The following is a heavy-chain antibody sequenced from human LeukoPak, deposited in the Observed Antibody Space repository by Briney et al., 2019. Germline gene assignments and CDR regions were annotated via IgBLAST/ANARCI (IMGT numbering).Heavy chain of an antibody. CDR3: ARVESHYEIDY. J-gene: IGHJ4*02. CDR1: GGTFSIYA. D-gene: IGHD3-3*01. V-gene: IGHV1-69*04. Sequence: ASVKVSCKASGGTFSIYAISWVRQAPGQGLEWMGRIIPILGIANYAQKFQGRVTITADKSTSTAYMELSSLRSEDTAVYYCARVESHYEIDYWGQGTLVTVSS. CDR2: IIPILGIA.